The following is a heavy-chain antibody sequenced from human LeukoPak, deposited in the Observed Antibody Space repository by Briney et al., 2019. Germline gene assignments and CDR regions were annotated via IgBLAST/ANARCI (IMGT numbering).Heavy chain of an antibody. V-gene: IGHV4-39*01. CDR2: IYYSGST. D-gene: IGHD2-8*01. J-gene: IGHJ4*02. CDR1: GGXXXSSSYY. CDR3: ARICTNGVCYRGFDY. Sequence: XTXXGGXXXSSSYYWGWIRQPPGKGLEWIGSIYYSGSTYYNPSLKSRVTISVDTSKNQFSLKLSSVTAADTAVYYCARICTNGVCYRGFDYWGQGTLVTVSS.